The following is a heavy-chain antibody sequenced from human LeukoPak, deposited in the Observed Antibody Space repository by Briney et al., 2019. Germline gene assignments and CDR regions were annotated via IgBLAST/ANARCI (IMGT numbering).Heavy chain of an antibody. Sequence: GGSLRPSCAASAFIFNRPWMSWVSQAAGKGLEWVANMDASGSQTRYVGSVKGRFTIYKDNPGTSLYLDMSGLRAEDTAIYYCAIWTSGNYWGQGTLVTVCS. D-gene: IGHD1-1*01. CDR2: MDASGSQT. V-gene: IGHV3-7*01. CDR3: AIWTSGNY. CDR1: AFIFNRPW. J-gene: IGHJ4*02.